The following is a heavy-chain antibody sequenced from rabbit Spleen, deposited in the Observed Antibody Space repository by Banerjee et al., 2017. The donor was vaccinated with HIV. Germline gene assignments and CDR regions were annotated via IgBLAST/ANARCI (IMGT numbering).Heavy chain of an antibody. J-gene: IGHJ6*01. Sequence: QEQLEESGGDLVKPEGSLTLTCTASGFSFSSSYWICWVRQAPGKGLEWIACIYVGNSGNTYYASWAKGRFTISKTSSTTVTLQMTSLTAADTATYFCARDTSSSFSTYGMDLWGPGTLVTVS. V-gene: IGHV1S45*01. CDR2: IYVGNSGNT. CDR1: GFSFSSSYW. CDR3: ARDTSSSFSTYGMDL. D-gene: IGHD1-1*01.